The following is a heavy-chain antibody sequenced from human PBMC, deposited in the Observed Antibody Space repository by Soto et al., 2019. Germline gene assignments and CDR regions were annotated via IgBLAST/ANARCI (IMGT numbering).Heavy chain of an antibody. J-gene: IGHJ4*02. V-gene: IGHV3-15*01. CDR3: TTGLSRGYYDFDS. Sequence: EVQLVESGGGLVKPGGSLRLSCTASGFTFSNAWMSWVRQAPGKGLEWVGRIKRETDGGTTDYTAPVKGRFIISRDDSKDTLSLQMNSLKTEDTAVYYCTTGLSRGYYDFDSWGQGTLVTVSS. CDR2: IKRETDGGTT. CDR1: GFTFSNAW. D-gene: IGHD3-22*01.